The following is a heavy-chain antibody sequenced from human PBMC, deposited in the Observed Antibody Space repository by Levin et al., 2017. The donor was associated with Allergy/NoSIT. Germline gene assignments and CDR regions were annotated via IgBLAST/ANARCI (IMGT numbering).Heavy chain of an antibody. J-gene: IGHJ4*02. V-gene: IGHV3-72*01. CDR3: ARAPYNGNDEIN. CDR1: GFTFSDHY. D-gene: IGHD1-20*01. Sequence: PGGSLRLSCAASGFTFSDHYMDWVRQAPGKGLEWVGRTRNKANSYTTEYAASVKGRFTISRDDSKNSLYLQMNSLKTEDTAVYYCARAPYNGNDEINWGQGTLVTVSS. CDR2: TRNKANSYTT.